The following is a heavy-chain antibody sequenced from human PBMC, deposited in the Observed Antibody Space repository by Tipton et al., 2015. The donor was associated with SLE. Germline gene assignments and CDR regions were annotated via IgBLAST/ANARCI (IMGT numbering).Heavy chain of an antibody. CDR2: IYGGGST. CDR1: GYTFSIYA. Sequence: GSLRLSCAASGYTFSIYAMSWVRQAPGKGLEGVSVIYGGGSTYYADSLKGRFTISRDNSKNTLYLKMNSLRTEDTAVYYCERKFNDYGDYDSWGQGTLVTVSS. V-gene: IGHV3-23*03. J-gene: IGHJ5*01. D-gene: IGHD4-17*01. CDR3: ERKFNDYGDYDS.